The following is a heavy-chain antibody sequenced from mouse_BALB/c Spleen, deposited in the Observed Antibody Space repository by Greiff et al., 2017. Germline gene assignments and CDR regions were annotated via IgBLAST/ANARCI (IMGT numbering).Heavy chain of an antibody. D-gene: IGHD2-4*01. CDR3: ARDLDDYDENYAMDY. CDR1: GFTFSDSY. J-gene: IGHJ4*01. V-gene: IGHV5-4*02. Sequence: EVKVVESGGGLVKPGGSLKLSCAASGFTFSDSYMYWVRQTPEKRLEWVATISDGGSYTYYPDSVKGRFTISRDNAKNNLYLQMSSLKSEDTAMYYCARDLDDYDENYAMDYWGQGTSVTVSS. CDR2: ISDGGSYT.